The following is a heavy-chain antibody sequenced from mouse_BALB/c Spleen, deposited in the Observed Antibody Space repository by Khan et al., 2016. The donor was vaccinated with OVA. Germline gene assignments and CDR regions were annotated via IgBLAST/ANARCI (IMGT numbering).Heavy chain of an antibody. D-gene: IGHD1-2*01. CDR3: IRSGYGSFAF. V-gene: IGHV1S29*02. CDR2: IYPNSGGT. Sequence: VQLKQSGPELVKPGASVKISCKASGYTFTDYNMDWVKQSHGKSLEWIGYIYPNSGGTGYNQKFKTKATLTVDISSSTAYMELRSLTSEDYAVYYCIRSGYGSFAFWGQGTLVTVSA. J-gene: IGHJ3*01. CDR1: GYTFTDYN.